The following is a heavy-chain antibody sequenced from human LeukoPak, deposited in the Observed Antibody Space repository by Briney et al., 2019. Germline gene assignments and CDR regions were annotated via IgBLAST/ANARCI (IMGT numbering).Heavy chain of an antibody. Sequence: SETLSLTCTVSGGSISSSSYYWGWIRQPPGRRLEWIGSNYYSGSTYYNPSLKSRVTISVDTSKNQFSLKLSSVTAADTAVYYCARDSGSYSFTWGQGTLVTVSS. CDR2: NYYSGST. CDR1: GGSISSSSYY. D-gene: IGHD1-26*01. J-gene: IGHJ5*02. V-gene: IGHV4-39*01. CDR3: ARDSGSYSFT.